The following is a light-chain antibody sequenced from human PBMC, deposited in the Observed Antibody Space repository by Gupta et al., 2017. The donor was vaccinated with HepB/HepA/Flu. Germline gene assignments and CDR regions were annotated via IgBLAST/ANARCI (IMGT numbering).Light chain of an antibody. V-gene: IGKV3-15*01. Sequence: EIVMTQSPATLSVSPGERATLSCRASQSVSSNLAWHQQKPGQPPRLLIYGASTRATGIPARISGSGSAAELTLTISMLQSEDFAVYYIQEDNDWRRTFGQGTRVEIK. CDR1: QSVSSN. CDR2: GAS. J-gene: IGKJ1*01. CDR3: QEDNDWRRT.